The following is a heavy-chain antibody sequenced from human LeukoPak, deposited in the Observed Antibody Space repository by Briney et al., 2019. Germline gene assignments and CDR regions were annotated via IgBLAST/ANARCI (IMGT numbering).Heavy chain of an antibody. CDR2: INHSGTI. D-gene: IGHD3-10*01. CDR1: GASFSANY. V-gene: IGHV4-34*01. CDR3: ARYCGSENYCISY. Sequence: SETLSLTCAVYGASFSANYWIWIRQPPGKGLEWIAEINHSGTITYKPSLKSRLTISADTSKNQFSLKVSSVTAADTAVYYCARYCGSENYCISYWGQGTLVTVSS. J-gene: IGHJ4*01.